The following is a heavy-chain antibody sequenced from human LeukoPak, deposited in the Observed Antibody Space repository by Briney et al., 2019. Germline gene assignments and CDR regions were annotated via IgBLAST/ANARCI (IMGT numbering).Heavy chain of an antibody. CDR1: GYTFTIYG. J-gene: IGHJ4*02. CDR2: ISAYNGNT. Sequence: AASVKVSFKSSGYTFTIYGISWVRQAPGQGREGMGWISAYNGNTNYAQKLQGRVTMTTDTSTSTAYMELRSLRSDDTAVYYCARGHGDYVGYWGQGTLVTVSS. CDR3: ARGHGDYVGY. V-gene: IGHV1-18*01. D-gene: IGHD4-17*01.